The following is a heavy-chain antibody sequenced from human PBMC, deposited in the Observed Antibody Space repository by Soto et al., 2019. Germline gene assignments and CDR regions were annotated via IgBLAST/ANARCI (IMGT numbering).Heavy chain of an antibody. CDR2: ISYDGSNK. CDR3: AITMYYYDSSGYLVYPTYAFDI. CDR1: GFTFSSYG. J-gene: IGHJ3*02. V-gene: IGHV3-30*03. D-gene: IGHD3-22*01. Sequence: GGSLRLSCAASGFTFSSYGMHWVRQAPGKGLEWVAVISYDGSNKYYADSVKGRFTISRDNSKNTLYLQMNSLRAEDTAVYYCAITMYYYDSSGYLVYPTYAFDIWGQGTMVTVSS.